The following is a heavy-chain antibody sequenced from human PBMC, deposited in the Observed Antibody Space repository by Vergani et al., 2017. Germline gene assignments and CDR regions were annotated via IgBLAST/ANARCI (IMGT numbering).Heavy chain of an antibody. J-gene: IGHJ5*02. V-gene: IGHV5-51*01. Sequence: EVQLVQSGAEVKKPGASLKISCKGSGYSFTSYWIGWVRPMPGKGLEWMGIISPGDSDTRYSPSFQGQVTISADKSISAAYLQWSSLKASDTAMYYCARQGYSSRSPPGWFDPWGQGTLVTVSS. CDR2: ISPGDSDT. CDR3: ARQGYSSRSPPGWFDP. CDR1: GYSFTSYW. D-gene: IGHD6-13*01.